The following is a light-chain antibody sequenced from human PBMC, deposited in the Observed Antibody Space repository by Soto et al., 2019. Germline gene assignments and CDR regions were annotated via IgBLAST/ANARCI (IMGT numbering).Light chain of an antibody. V-gene: IGKV3-15*01. J-gene: IGKJ4*01. CDR3: QQFSSYPLT. CDR2: GAS. Sequence: DIVMTQSPATLSVSPGETATLSCRASQSISSNLAWYQQKPGQAPRLLIYGASTRATAIPARFSGSGSGTEFTLTISSLQSEDFAVYYCQQFSSYPLTFGGGTKVDIK. CDR1: QSISSN.